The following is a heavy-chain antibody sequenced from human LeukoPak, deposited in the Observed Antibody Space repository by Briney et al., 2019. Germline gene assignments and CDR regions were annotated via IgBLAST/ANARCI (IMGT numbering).Heavy chain of an antibody. Sequence: GRSLRLSCAASGFAFSVYAMHWVRQAPGKGLEWVALISYDGSNKYYADSVKGRFTISRDNSKNTLYLQMNSLRAEDTAVYYCARDISSWYDAVGDFDYWGQGTLVTVSS. V-gene: IGHV3-30-3*01. D-gene: IGHD6-13*01. CDR1: GFAFSVYA. CDR2: ISYDGSNK. J-gene: IGHJ4*02. CDR3: ARDISSWYDAVGDFDY.